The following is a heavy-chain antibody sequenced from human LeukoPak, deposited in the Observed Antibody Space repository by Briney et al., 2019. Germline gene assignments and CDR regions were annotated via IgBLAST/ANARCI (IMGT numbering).Heavy chain of an antibody. Sequence: ASVKVSCKASGYTFTGYYMHWVRQAPGQGLEWMGWINPNSGGTNYAQKFQGRVTMTRDTSNTTAYMDLNTLTSDDTAFYYCARVRYSTAYSALEHWGRGTLVTISS. D-gene: IGHD1-26*01. V-gene: IGHV1-2*02. CDR2: INPNSGGT. CDR1: GYTFTGYY. CDR3: ARVRYSTAYSALEH. J-gene: IGHJ1*01.